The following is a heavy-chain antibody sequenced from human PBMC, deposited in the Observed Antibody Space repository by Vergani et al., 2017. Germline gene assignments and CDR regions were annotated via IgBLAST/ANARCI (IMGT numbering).Heavy chain of an antibody. CDR3: ARDELRDAFDL. CDR2: IRFDGSNK. D-gene: IGHD2-21*01. V-gene: IGHV3-30*02. J-gene: IGHJ3*01. CDR1: GFAFDTYG. Sequence: QVQLVESGGGVVQPGGSLRLSCVASGFAFDTYGMHWVRQAPGKGLEWVAFIRFDGSNKFYSDSVKGRFRIDRDNSKKTHYLQMSGLTGDDTAMYYCARDELRDAFDLWGQGTLVIVSS.